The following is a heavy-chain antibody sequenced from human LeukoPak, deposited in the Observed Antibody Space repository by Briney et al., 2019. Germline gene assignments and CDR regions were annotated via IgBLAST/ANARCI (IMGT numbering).Heavy chain of an antibody. D-gene: IGHD1-14*01. CDR2: IYPGDSDT. CDR3: ARLGQPISTGNNYYYAMDV. Sequence: GESLKISCKGSEYSFTTYWIAWVRQMPGKGLEWMGIIYPGDSDTRYSPSFQGQVTISADKSINTAYLQWSSLKASDTAMYYCARLGQPISTGNNYYYAMDVWGQGTTVTVSS. V-gene: IGHV5-51*01. J-gene: IGHJ6*02. CDR1: EYSFTTYW.